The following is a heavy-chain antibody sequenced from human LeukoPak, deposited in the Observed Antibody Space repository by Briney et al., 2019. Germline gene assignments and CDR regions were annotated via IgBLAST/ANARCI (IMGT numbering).Heavy chain of an antibody. Sequence: SETLSLTCTVSGGSISSYYWSWIRQPPGKGLEWIGYIYYSGSTNYNPSLKSRVTISVDTSKNQFSLKLSSVTAADTAVYYCAGGAWIQLLRYWGQGTLVTVSS. CDR3: AGGAWIQLLRY. J-gene: IGHJ4*02. CDR1: GGSISSYY. V-gene: IGHV4-59*01. D-gene: IGHD5-18*01. CDR2: IYYSGST.